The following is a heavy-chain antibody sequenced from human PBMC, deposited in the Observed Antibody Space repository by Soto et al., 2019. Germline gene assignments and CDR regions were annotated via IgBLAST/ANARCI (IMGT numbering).Heavy chain of an antibody. V-gene: IGHV3-33*01. CDR1: GFTFRSYG. D-gene: IGHD3-22*01. CDR3: PRGNYDSSGGLDY. J-gene: IGHJ4*02. CDR2: IWYDGSNK. Sequence: QVQLVESGGGVVQPGRSLRLSCEVSGFTFRSYGMHWVRQAPGKGLEWVTLIWYDGSNKYYADSVKGRFTISRDNSKNTLYLQMNSLRAEDTAVYYCPRGNYDSSGGLDYWGQGTLVTVSS.